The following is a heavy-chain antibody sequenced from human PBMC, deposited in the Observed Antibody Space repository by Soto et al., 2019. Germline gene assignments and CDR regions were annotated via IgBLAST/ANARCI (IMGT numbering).Heavy chain of an antibody. CDR3: AKRFSPFMGELSLLGNYFDY. CDR2: ISYDGSNK. J-gene: IGHJ4*02. CDR1: GFTFSSYG. Sequence: PGGSLRLSCAASGFTFSSYGMHWVRQAPGKGLEWVAVISYDGSNKYYADSVKGRFTISRDNSKNTLYLQMNSLRAEDTAVYYCAKRFSPFMGELSLLGNYFDYWGQGTLVTVSS. V-gene: IGHV3-30*18. D-gene: IGHD3-16*02.